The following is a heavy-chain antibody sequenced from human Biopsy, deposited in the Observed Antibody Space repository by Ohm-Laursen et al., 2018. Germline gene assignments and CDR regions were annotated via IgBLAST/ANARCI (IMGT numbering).Heavy chain of an antibody. J-gene: IGHJ6*02. CDR1: GGSISSYY. Sequence: SETLSLTCTVSGGSISSYYWSWIRQPPGKGLECIGYIYYSGHTNYNPSLKSRLTMSVDTSKNQFSLKLTSVTAADTAVYYCARDRIAYCTATSCDNFGLDVWGQGTTVTVSS. CDR2: IYYSGHT. V-gene: IGHV4-59*01. CDR3: ARDRIAYCTATSCDNFGLDV. D-gene: IGHD2-8*02.